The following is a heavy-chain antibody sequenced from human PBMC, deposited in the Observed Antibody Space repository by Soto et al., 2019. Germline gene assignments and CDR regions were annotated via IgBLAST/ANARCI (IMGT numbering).Heavy chain of an antibody. J-gene: IGHJ3*01. CDR1: GFIFSDYG. Sequence: QVQLVESGGGVVQPGRSLRLSCVVSGFIFSDYGMHWVRQAPGKGLEWVAAISYHGSNKYYIDSVKGRFIVSIDNAGNTVYLQMSSFVDEDTAVYYCATSPCRDYCRCTPAALGYWGQGTMVTVS. D-gene: IGHD2-2*01. CDR3: ATSPCRDYCRCTPAALGY. CDR2: ISYHGSNK. V-gene: IGHV3-30*03.